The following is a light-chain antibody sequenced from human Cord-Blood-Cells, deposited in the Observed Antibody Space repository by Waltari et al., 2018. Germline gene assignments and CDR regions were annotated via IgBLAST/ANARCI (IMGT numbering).Light chain of an antibody. CDR1: QSVSSY. Sequence: IVLTQSPATLSLSQGARATLSCRASQSVSSYLAWYQQNPGKAPRLLIYDASNRATGIPARFSGSGSGTDFTLTISSLEPEDFAFYYCQQRSNWPLFTFGPGTKVDIK. CDR2: DAS. V-gene: IGKV3-11*01. J-gene: IGKJ3*01. CDR3: QQRSNWPLFT.